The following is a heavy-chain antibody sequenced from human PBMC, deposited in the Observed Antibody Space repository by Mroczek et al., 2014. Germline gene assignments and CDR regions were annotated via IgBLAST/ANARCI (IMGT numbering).Heavy chain of an antibody. CDR1: GGSISSGSYY. Sequence: QVQLQQWGPGLVKPSQTLSLTCTVSGGSISSGSYYWSWIRQPAGKGLEWIGRIYTSGSTNYNPSLKSRVTMSVDTSKNQFSLKLSSVTAADTAVYYCARALARGSGYYVADAFDIWGQGTMVTVSS. D-gene: IGHD3-22*01. J-gene: IGHJ3*02. CDR2: IYTSGST. V-gene: IGHV4-61*02. CDR3: ARALARGSGYYVADAFDI.